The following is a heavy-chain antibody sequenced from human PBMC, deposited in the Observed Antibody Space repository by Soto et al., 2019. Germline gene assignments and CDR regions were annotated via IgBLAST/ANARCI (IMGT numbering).Heavy chain of an antibody. J-gene: IGHJ4*02. V-gene: IGHV3-72*01. CDR1: GFTLSDHY. CDR3: ARAGNARDFGF. CDR2: SRDKANGYST. Sequence: EVQLVESGGGLVQPGGSLRLSCVVSGFTLSDHYVDWVRQAPGRGLEWVGRSRDKANGYSTEYAASVKGRFTLSRDDSRNSVYLQMAGLKTEDTAVYYCARAGNARDFGFWGQGTLVVVS.